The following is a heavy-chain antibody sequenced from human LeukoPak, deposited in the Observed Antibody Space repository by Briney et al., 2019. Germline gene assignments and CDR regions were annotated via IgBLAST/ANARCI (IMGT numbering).Heavy chain of an antibody. CDR3: ARWFARDTGYYFDY. CDR1: GGSISSSSYY. D-gene: IGHD3-22*01. Sequence: PSETLSLTCTVSGGSISSSSYYWGWIRQPPGKGLEWIGSIYYSGSTYYNPSLKSRVTISVDTSKNQFSLKLSSVTAADTAVYYCARWFARDTGYYFDYWGQGTLVTISS. V-gene: IGHV4-39*01. CDR2: IYYSGST. J-gene: IGHJ4*02.